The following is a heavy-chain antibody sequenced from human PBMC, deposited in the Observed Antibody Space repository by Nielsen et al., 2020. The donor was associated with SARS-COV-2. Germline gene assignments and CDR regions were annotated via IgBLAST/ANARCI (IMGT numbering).Heavy chain of an antibody. Sequence: GESLMISCAASGLTYSNYAMRRVRQPPGKGLECISAISGSGGVTYFADSVKGRFNISRDNFKNTLYLQMNSLRTEDTALYYCAKDLNYQGYWGQGTLVTVSS. D-gene: IGHD2-2*01. CDR3: AKDLNYQGY. CDR2: ISGSGGVT. CDR1: GLTYSNYA. J-gene: IGHJ4*02. V-gene: IGHV3-23*01.